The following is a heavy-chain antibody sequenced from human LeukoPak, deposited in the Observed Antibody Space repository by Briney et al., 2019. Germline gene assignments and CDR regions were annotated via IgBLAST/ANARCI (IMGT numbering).Heavy chain of an antibody. D-gene: IGHD3-22*01. V-gene: IGHV3-15*01. CDR1: GFTFSNAW. CDR2: IKSKTDGGTT. J-gene: IGHJ4*02. CDR3: TTAYYDSSGYYYFDY. Sequence: GGSLRLSCAASGFTFSNAWMSWVRQAPGKGLELVGRIKSKTDGGTTDYAAPVKGRFTISRDDSKNTLYLQMNSLKTEDTAVYYCTTAYYDSSGYYYFDYWGQGTLVTVSS.